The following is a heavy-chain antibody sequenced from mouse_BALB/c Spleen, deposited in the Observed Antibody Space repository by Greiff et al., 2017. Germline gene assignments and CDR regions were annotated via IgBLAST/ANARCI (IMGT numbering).Heavy chain of an antibody. V-gene: IGHV5-12-2*01. CDR3: ARPNDGYYGGLAY. Sequence: EVQLVESGGGLVQPGGSLKLSCAASGFTFSSYTMSWVRQTPEKRLEWVAYISNGGGSTYYPDTVKGRFTISRDNAKNTLYLQMSSLKSEDTAMYYCARPNDGYYGGLAYWGQGTLVTVSA. J-gene: IGHJ3*01. CDR2: ISNGGGST. D-gene: IGHD2-3*01. CDR1: GFTFSSYT.